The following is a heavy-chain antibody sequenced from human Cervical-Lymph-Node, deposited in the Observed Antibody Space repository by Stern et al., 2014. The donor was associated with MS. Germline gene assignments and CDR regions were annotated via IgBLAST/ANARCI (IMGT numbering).Heavy chain of an antibody. Sequence: VQLVESGGGVVQPGRSLRLSCAASGFTFSNYGMHWVRQAPGKGLEWVAVISYDGSNKYYADSVKGRFTISRDNSKNTLYLQMNSLRAEDTAVYYCAKDRYYYDSSGFDYWGQGTLVTVSS. D-gene: IGHD3-22*01. CDR2: ISYDGSNK. CDR3: AKDRYYYDSSGFDY. V-gene: IGHV3-30*18. J-gene: IGHJ4*02. CDR1: GFTFSNYG.